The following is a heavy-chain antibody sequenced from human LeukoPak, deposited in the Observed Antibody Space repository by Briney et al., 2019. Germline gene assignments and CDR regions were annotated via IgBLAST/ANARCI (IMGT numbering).Heavy chain of an antibody. CDR3: ARMISGYFYYFEY. V-gene: IGHV3-66*01. D-gene: IGHD3-22*01. CDR2: IYSGGST. Sequence: GGSLRLSCAASEFSVGSNYMTWVRQAPGKGLEWVSLIYSGGSTYYADSVKGRFTISRDNSKNTLYLQMNSLRAEDTAIYYCARMISGYFYYFEYWGQGTLVTVSS. J-gene: IGHJ4*02. CDR1: EFSVGSNY.